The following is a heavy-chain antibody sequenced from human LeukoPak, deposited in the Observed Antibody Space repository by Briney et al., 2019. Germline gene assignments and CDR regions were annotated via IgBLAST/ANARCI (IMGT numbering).Heavy chain of an antibody. V-gene: IGHV4-39*07. CDR2: IYYSGST. CDR3: ARGTYCGSDCYSFEY. CDR1: GGSISSSSYY. Sequence: NPSETLSLTCTVSGGSISSSSYYWGWIRQPPGKGLEWIGSIYYSGSTYYNPSLKSRVTISVDTSKNQFSLKLSSVTAADTAVYYCARGTYCGSDCYSFEYWGQGTLVTVSS. J-gene: IGHJ4*02. D-gene: IGHD2-21*01.